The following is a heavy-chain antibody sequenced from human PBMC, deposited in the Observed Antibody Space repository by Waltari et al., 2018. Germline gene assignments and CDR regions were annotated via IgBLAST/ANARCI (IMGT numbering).Heavy chain of an antibody. V-gene: IGHV4-59*01. Sequence: QMQLQESGPGLVKPSETLSLTCTVSGGPISSYYWSWIRQPPGKGLEWIGYIYYSGSTNYNPSLKSRVTISVDTSKNQFSLKLSSVTAADTAVYYCARDRFGPRGDYYGMDVWGQGTTVTVSS. D-gene: IGHD3-10*01. CDR2: IYYSGST. CDR1: GGPISSYY. J-gene: IGHJ6*02. CDR3: ARDRFGPRGDYYGMDV.